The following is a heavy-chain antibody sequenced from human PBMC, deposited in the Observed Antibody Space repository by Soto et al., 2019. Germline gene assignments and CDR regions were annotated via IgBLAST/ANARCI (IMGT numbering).Heavy chain of an antibody. CDR1: GGTFSSYA. CDR2: VIPICGTA. CDR3: ARVHSNYFAY. V-gene: IGHV1-69*12. D-gene: IGHD6-13*01. Sequence: QVQLVQSGAEVKKPGSSVKVSCKASGGTFSSYAISWVRQAPGQGLEWMGGVIPICGTANYAQKCQGRVTITADEDTSTAYMELSSLRSEDTGVYYWARVHSNYFAYWGQGTLFTVSS. J-gene: IGHJ4*02.